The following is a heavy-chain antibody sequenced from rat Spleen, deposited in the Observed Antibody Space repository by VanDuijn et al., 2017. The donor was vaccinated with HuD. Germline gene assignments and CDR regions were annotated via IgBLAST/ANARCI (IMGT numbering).Heavy chain of an antibody. CDR1: GFTFSNYG. J-gene: IGHJ2*01. D-gene: IGHD5-1*01. CDR3: TRETGYYFDY. CDR2: ISPSGGST. V-gene: IGHV5-19*01. Sequence: EVQLVESGGGLVQPGRSLKLSCVASGFTFSNYGMHWVRQAPTKGLEWVASISPSGGSTYYPDSVKGRFTISRDNAKSTLYLQMNSLRSEDTATYYCTRETGYYFDYWGQGVMVTVSS.